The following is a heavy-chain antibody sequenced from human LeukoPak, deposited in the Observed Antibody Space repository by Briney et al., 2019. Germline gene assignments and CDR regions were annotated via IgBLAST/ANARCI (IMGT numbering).Heavy chain of an antibody. D-gene: IGHD2-2*01. CDR2: IKQDGSEK. Sequence: RTGGSLRLSCAASGFTFSSYWMSWVRQAPGKGLEWVANIKQDGSEKYYVDSVKGRFTISRDNAKNSLYLQMNSLRAEDTAVYYCARGGCISTGCYLRNYPRGVWVKGSTVTV. V-gene: IGHV3-7*01. CDR1: GFTFSSYW. CDR3: ARGGCISTGCYLRNYPRGV. J-gene: IGHJ6*03.